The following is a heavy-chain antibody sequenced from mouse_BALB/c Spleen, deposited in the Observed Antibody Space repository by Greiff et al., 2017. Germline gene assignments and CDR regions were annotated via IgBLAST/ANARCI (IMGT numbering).Heavy chain of an antibody. J-gene: IGHJ4*01. V-gene: IGHV1-9*01. CDR1: GYTFSSYW. Sequence: VQLQQSGAELMKPGASVKISCKATGYTFSSYWIEWVKQRPGHGLEWIGEILPGSGSTNYNEKFKGKATLTTDKSSSTAYMQLSRLTSEDSAVYFCARSTTDYAMDYWGQGTSVTVSS. CDR3: ARSTTDYAMDY. CDR2: ILPGSGST. D-gene: IGHD1-1*01.